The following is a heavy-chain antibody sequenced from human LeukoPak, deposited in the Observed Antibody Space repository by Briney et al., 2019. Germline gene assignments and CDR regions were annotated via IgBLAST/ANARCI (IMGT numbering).Heavy chain of an antibody. V-gene: IGHV3-23*01. D-gene: IGHD3-16*01. J-gene: IGHJ4*02. Sequence: PGGSLRLSCAASGFTFSNYPMSFVRQAPGKGREWVSTSGGGDGTYYAKSVRGRFPISRNESKSTLYMQMSSLRAEDTAIYYCAKDLRGRLLRYFDYWGRGTLVTVSS. CDR1: GFTFSNYP. CDR3: AKDLRGRLLRYFDY. CDR2: SGGGDGT.